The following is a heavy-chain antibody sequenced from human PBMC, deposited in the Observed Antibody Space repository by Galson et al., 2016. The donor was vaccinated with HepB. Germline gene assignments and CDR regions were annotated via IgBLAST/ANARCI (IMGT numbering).Heavy chain of an antibody. V-gene: IGHV3-7*01. CDR2: ISQDGGKK. Sequence: SLRLSCAASGFTSSNHWMSWVRQAPEKGLEWVAGISQDGGKKDYLESVKGRFTISRDNAKNSLYLQMDNLRAEDTAVYYCARIIRPFVEFDSWGQGTLVTVAS. J-gene: IGHJ4*02. D-gene: IGHD3-16*01. CDR1: GFTSSNHW. CDR3: ARIIRPFVEFDS.